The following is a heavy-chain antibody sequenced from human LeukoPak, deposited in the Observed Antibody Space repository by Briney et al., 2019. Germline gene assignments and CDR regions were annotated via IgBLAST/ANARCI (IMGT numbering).Heavy chain of an antibody. Sequence: SETLSLTCTVSGGAIISDNFYWGWVRQPPGKGLEWVGSINYSGTTYYNPSLRSRLSISVDTSRTQFFLRLNSVTAADTAVYYCGRLFDSWGQGVLVTVSS. CDR1: GGAIISDNFY. CDR2: INYSGTT. CDR3: GRLFDS. J-gene: IGHJ4*02. V-gene: IGHV4-39*01.